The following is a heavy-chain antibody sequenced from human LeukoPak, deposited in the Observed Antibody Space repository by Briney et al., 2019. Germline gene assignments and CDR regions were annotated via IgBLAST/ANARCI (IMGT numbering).Heavy chain of an antibody. CDR2: IYHSGST. Sequence: SETLSLTCAASGYSISSGYYWGWIRQPPGKGLEWIGSIYHSGSTYYNPSLKSRVTISVDTSKNQFSLKLSSVTAADTAVYYCARKLWFGEHIDYWGQGTLVTVSS. V-gene: IGHV4-38-2*01. J-gene: IGHJ4*02. D-gene: IGHD3-10*01. CDR3: ARKLWFGEHIDY. CDR1: GYSISSGYY.